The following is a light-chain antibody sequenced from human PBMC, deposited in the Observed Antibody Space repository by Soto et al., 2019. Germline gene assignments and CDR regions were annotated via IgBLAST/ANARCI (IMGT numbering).Light chain of an antibody. Sequence: SYELTQPPSVSVAPGKTARITCGGNNIGSKSVHWYQQKPCQAPVLVIYYDSDRPSGIPERFSGSNSGNAAPLTISRVEAGDEADYYCQVWDSSSDHVVFGGGTKLTVL. CDR2: YDS. J-gene: IGLJ2*01. CDR1: NIGSKS. V-gene: IGLV3-21*04. CDR3: QVWDSSSDHVV.